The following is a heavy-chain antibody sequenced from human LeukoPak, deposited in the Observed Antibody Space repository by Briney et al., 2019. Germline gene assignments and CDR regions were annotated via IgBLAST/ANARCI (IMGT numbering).Heavy chain of an antibody. V-gene: IGHV3-7*01. D-gene: IGHD6-19*01. CDR2: IKQDGSEK. CDR3: VRGRGWYFDY. Sequence: GGSLRLSCAVSGFTFSTQWMGWVRQAPGKGLEWVAIIKQDGSEKYYVDSVKGRFTISRDNAKKSLYLQMSSLRTEDTAVYYCVRGRGWYFDYWGQGILVTVSS. J-gene: IGHJ4*02. CDR1: GFTFSTQW.